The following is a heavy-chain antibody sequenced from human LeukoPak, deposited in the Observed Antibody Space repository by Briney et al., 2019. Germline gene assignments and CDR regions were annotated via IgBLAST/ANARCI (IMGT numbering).Heavy chain of an antibody. D-gene: IGHD6-19*01. CDR3: AKDLTSGWYEGGYFDY. J-gene: IGHJ4*02. CDR2: ISYDGSNK. CDR1: GLTFSSYA. Sequence: PGGSLRLSCAASGLTFSSYAMHWVRQAPGKGLEWVAVISYDGSNKYYADSVKGRFTISRDNSKNTLYLQMNSLRAEDTAAYYCAKDLTSGWYEGGYFDYWGQGALVTVSS. V-gene: IGHV3-30-3*01.